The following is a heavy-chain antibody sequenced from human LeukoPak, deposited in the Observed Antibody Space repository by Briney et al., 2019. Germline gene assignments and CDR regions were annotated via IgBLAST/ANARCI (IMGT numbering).Heavy chain of an antibody. CDR3: SKDISAGGLDV. J-gene: IGHJ6*02. CDR2: IYWNGVDK. V-gene: IGHV3-9*01. CDR1: GFTFTTYW. Sequence: GGSLRLSCAASGFTFTTYWMHWVRQAPGKGLEWVAGIYWNGVDKGYADSVKGRFTISRDNAKNSMYLQMNSLRIEDTALYYCSKDISAGGLDVWGPGTTVTVSS. D-gene: IGHD3-16*02.